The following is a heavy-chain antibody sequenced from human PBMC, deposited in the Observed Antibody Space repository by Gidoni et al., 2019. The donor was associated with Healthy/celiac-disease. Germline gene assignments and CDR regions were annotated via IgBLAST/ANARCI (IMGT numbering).Heavy chain of an antibody. J-gene: IGHJ1*01. D-gene: IGHD2-2*01. CDR2: ISWNSGSI. CDR1: GFTFDDYA. V-gene: IGHV3-9*01. CDR3: AKDIVVVPAAIDKYFQH. Sequence: EVQLVESGGGLVQPGRSLRLSCAASGFTFDDYAMHWVRQAPGKGLEWVSGISWNSGSIGYADSVKGRFTISRDNAKNSLYLQMNSLRAEDTALYYCAKDIVVVPAAIDKYFQHWGQGTLVTVSS.